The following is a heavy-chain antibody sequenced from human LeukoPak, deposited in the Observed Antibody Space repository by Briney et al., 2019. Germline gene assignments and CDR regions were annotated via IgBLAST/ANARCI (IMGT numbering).Heavy chain of an antibody. D-gene: IGHD1-26*01. CDR2: ISSSSSYI. CDR1: GFTFRSYS. Sequence: SGGSLRLSCAASGFTFRSYSMNWVRQAPGKGLEWVSSISSSSSYIYYADSVKGRFTISRDNAKNSLYLQMNSLRAEDTAVYYCARIVGATRGNYWGQGTLVTVSS. J-gene: IGHJ4*02. V-gene: IGHV3-21*01. CDR3: ARIVGATRGNY.